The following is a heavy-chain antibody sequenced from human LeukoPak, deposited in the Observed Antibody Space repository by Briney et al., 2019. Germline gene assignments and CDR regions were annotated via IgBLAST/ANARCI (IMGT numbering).Heavy chain of an antibody. V-gene: IGHV3-23*01. CDR3: AKDRLIAVAPNWFDP. CDR1: GFTFSCYA. D-gene: IGHD6-19*01. Sequence: GGSLRLSCAASGFTFSCYAMSWVRQAPGKGLEWVSTISGSGGSTYYADSVKGRFTISRDNSKNTLYLQMNSLRAEDTAVYYCAKDRLIAVAPNWFDPWGQGTLVTVSS. CDR2: ISGSGGST. J-gene: IGHJ5*02.